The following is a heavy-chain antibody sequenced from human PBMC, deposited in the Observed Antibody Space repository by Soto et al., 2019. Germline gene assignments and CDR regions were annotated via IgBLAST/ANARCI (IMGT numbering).Heavy chain of an antibody. CDR3: AREVDSSGWAEHDAFYM. Sequence: QVQLVQSGAEVKKPGASVKVSCKASGYTFTTYSISWVRQAPGQGLEWMGRINVYNGNTNYAQKFQGRVTMTTDTSTSTAYMELRSLRSDDTAVYYCAREVDSSGWAEHDAFYMWGQGTVVTVSS. CDR2: INVYNGNT. D-gene: IGHD6-25*01. CDR1: GYTFTTYS. V-gene: IGHV1-18*04. J-gene: IGHJ3*02.